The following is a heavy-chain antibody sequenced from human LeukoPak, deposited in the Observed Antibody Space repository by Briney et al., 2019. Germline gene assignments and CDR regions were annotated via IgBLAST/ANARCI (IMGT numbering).Heavy chain of an antibody. CDR2: ISGSGDNT. J-gene: IGHJ4*02. CDR1: GFTFSTYA. CDR3: AKPFDLGDFDYLNY. V-gene: IGHV3-23*01. Sequence: GGSLRLSCAGSGFTFSTYAMSWVRQAPGEGLEWVSVISGSGDNTYYADSVKGRFTISRDNSRNTLYLQMNSLRAEDTAVYYCAKPFDLGDFDYLNYWGQGALVTVSS. D-gene: IGHD3-9*01.